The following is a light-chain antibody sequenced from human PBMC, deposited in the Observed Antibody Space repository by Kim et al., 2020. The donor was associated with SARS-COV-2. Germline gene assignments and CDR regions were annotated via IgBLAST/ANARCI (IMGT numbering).Light chain of an antibody. CDR2: QDS. Sequence: VPPGPTASITCSGDKLGDKFACWYQQKPGQSPVLVIYQDSKRPSGIPERFSGSNSGNTATLTISGTQAMDEADYYCQAWDSSTVVFGGGTQLTVL. J-gene: IGLJ2*01. CDR1: KLGDKF. CDR3: QAWDSSTVV. V-gene: IGLV3-1*01.